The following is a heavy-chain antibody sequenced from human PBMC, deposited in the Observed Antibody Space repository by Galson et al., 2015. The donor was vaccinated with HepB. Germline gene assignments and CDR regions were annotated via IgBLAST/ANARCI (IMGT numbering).Heavy chain of an antibody. D-gene: IGHD7-27*01. V-gene: IGHV3-30-3*01. CDR3: ARDREGKLGDY. J-gene: IGHJ4*02. CDR2: TSFDGSNK. Sequence: SLRLSCAASGFTFSTYTMHWIRQAPGKGLEWVAVTSFDGSNKYYADSVKGRFTISRDNSKKTLYLQMNSLRAEDTAVYFCARDREGKLGDYWGQGTLVTASS. CDR1: GFTFSTYT.